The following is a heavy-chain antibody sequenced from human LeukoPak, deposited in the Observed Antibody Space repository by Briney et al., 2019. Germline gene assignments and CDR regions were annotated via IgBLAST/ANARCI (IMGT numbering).Heavy chain of an antibody. Sequence: PSETLSLTCTVSGGSISSSNYYWGSIRQPPGKGLEWIGSIHYSGSTYYNPSLKSRVTISLDTSKNQFSLKLSSVTAADTAVYYCARHLPCSSTTCYLGWFDPWGQGTLVTVSS. D-gene: IGHD2-2*01. CDR2: IHYSGST. V-gene: IGHV4-39*01. CDR1: GGSISSSNYY. CDR3: ARHLPCSSTTCYLGWFDP. J-gene: IGHJ5*02.